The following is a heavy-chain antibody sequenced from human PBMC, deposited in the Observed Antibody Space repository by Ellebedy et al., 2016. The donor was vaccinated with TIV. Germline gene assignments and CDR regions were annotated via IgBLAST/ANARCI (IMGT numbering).Heavy chain of an antibody. V-gene: IGHV4-59*08. CDR3: VRHSTPGDYLIFDH. D-gene: IGHD4-11*01. CDR1: GASINNNY. Sequence: SETLSLTCTVAGASINNNYWSWIRQSPGKGLEWIGYIYYRGHTNYNPSLKSRVTMSADTSKNQFFLKLSSVTAADTSIYFCVRHSTPGDYLIFDHWGQGTLVTVSS. CDR2: IYYRGHT. J-gene: IGHJ4*02.